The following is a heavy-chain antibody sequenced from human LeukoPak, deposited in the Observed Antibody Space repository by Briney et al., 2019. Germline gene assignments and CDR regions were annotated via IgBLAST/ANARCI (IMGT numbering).Heavy chain of an antibody. V-gene: IGHV3-21*01. Sequence: PGGSLRLSCAASGFTFSSYSMNWVRQAPGRGLEWVSSISSSSSYIYYADSVKGRFTISRDNAKNSLYLQMNSLRAEDTAVYYCARAPHPDMDVWGKGTTVTVSS. CDR2: ISSSSSYI. CDR1: GFTFSSYS. CDR3: ARAPHPDMDV. J-gene: IGHJ6*03.